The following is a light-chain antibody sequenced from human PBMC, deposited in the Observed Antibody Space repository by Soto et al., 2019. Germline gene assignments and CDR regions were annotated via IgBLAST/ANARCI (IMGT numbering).Light chain of an antibody. CDR1: QSVSSSY. CDR2: GTS. J-gene: IGKJ1*01. V-gene: IGKV3-20*01. Sequence: EIVLTQSPGTLSLSPGERATLSCRASQSVSSSYLAWYQQKPCQAPRLLIYGTSSRATAIPDRFSGSGSGTDLTLTSSRLEPEDFAVYYCQQYGRTFGQGTKVEIK. CDR3: QQYGRT.